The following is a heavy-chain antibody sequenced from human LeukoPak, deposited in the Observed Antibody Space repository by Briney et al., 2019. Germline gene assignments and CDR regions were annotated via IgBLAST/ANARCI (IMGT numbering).Heavy chain of an antibody. CDR3: AKGGKWDVTPFDY. CDR2: ISGGGGST. CDR1: GFTFSTYY. Sequence: GGSLRLSCAASGFTFSTYYMIWVRQAPGKGLEWVSTISGGGGSTYYTDSVKGRFTISRDNSKNTLYLQVNSLRAEDTAVYYCAKGGKWDVTPFDYWGQGTLVTVSS. V-gene: IGHV3-23*01. J-gene: IGHJ4*02. D-gene: IGHD1-26*01.